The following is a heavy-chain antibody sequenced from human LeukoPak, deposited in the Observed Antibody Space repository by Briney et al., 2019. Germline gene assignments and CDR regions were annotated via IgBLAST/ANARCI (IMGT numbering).Heavy chain of an antibody. D-gene: IGHD6-19*01. Sequence: GGSLRLSCAASGFTFSTYAMSWVRQAPGKGLEWVSAISGSGDGGSGGNTYYADSVKGRFTISRDNSKNTLYLRMNSLRAEDTAVYYCARYPVAGTYTDYWGQGTLVPSPQ. CDR3: ARYPVAGTYTDY. CDR1: GFTFSTYA. J-gene: IGHJ4*02. V-gene: IGHV3-23*01. CDR2: ISGSGDGGSGGNT.